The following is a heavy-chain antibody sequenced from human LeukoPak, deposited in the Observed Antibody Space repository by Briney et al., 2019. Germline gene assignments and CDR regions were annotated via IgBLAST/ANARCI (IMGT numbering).Heavy chain of an antibody. Sequence: GASVKVSCRASGYTFTSYDINWVRQATGQGLEWMGWMNPNSGNTGYAQKFQGRVTMTRNTSISTAYMELSSLRSEDTAVYYCARGLGRYCSGGSCYSYYHYYGMDVWGQGTTVTVSS. D-gene: IGHD2-15*01. CDR1: GYTFTSYD. V-gene: IGHV1-8*01. CDR2: MNPNSGNT. CDR3: ARGLGRYCSGGSCYSYYHYYGMDV. J-gene: IGHJ6*02.